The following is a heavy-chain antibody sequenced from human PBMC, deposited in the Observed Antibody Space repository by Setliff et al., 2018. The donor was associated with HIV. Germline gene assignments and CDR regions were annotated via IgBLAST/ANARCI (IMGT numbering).Heavy chain of an antibody. Sequence: SETLPLTCTVSGGSFSGYYRSWIRQPPGKGLEWIGYIYNSASTSYNPSLKSRVTISVDTSKNQFSLKLSSVTAADTAVYYCARHSPTYNWGQGTLVTVSS. CDR3: ARHSPTYN. D-gene: IGHD4-4*01. CDR2: IYNSAST. V-gene: IGHV4-59*08. CDR1: GGSFSGYY. J-gene: IGHJ4*02.